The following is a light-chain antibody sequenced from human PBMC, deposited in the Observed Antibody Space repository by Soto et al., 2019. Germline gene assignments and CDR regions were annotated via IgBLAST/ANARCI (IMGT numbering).Light chain of an antibody. CDR2: DAS. V-gene: IGKV3-11*01. CDR1: QSVSSY. Sequence: EIVLTQSPATLSLSPGERATLSCRASQSVSSYLACYQQKPGQAPRLLIYDASNRATGIPARFSVSGSGTDFTLTISSLEPEGFAVYYCQQRSNWPPYTFGQGTKVEIK. CDR3: QQRSNWPPYT. J-gene: IGKJ2*01.